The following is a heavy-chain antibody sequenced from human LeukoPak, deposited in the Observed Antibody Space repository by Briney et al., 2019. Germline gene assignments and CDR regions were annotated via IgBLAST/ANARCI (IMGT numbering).Heavy chain of an antibody. J-gene: IGHJ3*02. CDR3: ARDRRIVGAPLHDAFDI. V-gene: IGHV3-7*01. D-gene: IGHD1-26*01. Sequence: PGRSLRLSCAASGFIFSSYAMHWVRQAPGRGLEWVANIKQDGSEKYYVDSVKGRFTISRDNAKNSLYLQMNSLRAEDTAVYYCARDRRIVGAPLHDAFDIWGQGTMVTVSS. CDR1: GFIFSSYA. CDR2: IKQDGSEK.